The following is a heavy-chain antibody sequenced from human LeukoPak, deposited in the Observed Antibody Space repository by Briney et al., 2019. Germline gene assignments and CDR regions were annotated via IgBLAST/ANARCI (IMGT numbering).Heavy chain of an antibody. D-gene: IGHD6-19*01. CDR1: GFTFSTYW. CDR3: ARVSIGWYSFDC. Sequence: GGSLRLSCAASGFTFSTYWMHWVRQAPGKGLVWVSRINPDGTNTSYADSVKGRFTISRDNAKDTVYLQMNSLRAEDTAVYYCARVSIGWYSFDCWGQGTLVTVSS. J-gene: IGHJ4*02. V-gene: IGHV3-74*01. CDR2: INPDGTNT.